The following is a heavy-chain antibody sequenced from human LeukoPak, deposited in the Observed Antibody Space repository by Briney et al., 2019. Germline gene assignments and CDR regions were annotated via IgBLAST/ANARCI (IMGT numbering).Heavy chain of an antibody. CDR1: GFTFSSYS. CDR3: AKAGEYYDSSGYYYYDAFDI. V-gene: IGHV3-30*18. J-gene: IGHJ3*02. Sequence: PPGGSLRLSCAASGFTFSSYSMHWVRQAPGKGLEWVAVISYDGSNKYYADSVKGRFTISSDNSKNTLYLQMNSLRAEDTAVYYCAKAGEYYDSSGYYYYDAFDIWGQGTMVTVSS. D-gene: IGHD3-22*01. CDR2: ISYDGSNK.